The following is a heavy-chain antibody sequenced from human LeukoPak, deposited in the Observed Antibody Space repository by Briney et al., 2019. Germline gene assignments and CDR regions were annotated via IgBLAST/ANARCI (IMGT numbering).Heavy chain of an antibody. CDR1: GFTFSSYE. D-gene: IGHD6-19*01. J-gene: IGHJ4*02. CDR2: ISSSGIIL. CDR3: ARDRGAVAGATGSFDY. V-gene: IGHV3-48*03. Sequence: PGGSLRLSCAASGFTFSSYEMNWVRQAPGKGLEWVSYISSSGIILYYADSLKGRFTISRDNAKQSLYLQMHSLGAQKTAVYYCARDRGAVAGATGSFDYWGKGTLVTVSS.